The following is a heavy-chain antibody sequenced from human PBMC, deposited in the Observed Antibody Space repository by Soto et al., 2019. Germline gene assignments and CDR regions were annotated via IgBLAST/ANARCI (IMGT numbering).Heavy chain of an antibody. J-gene: IGHJ4*02. Sequence: SETLSLTCAVSGGSFTSNNWWTWVRQPPGQGLEWVGEIYRTGSTNYNPSLKSRVTISLDKSENQFSLKVTSLTAADTVVYFCARLGTQNGDDHWGQGTLVTVSS. V-gene: IGHV4-4*02. CDR1: GGSFTSNNW. CDR2: IYRTGST. CDR3: ARLGTQNGDDH. D-gene: IGHD7-27*01.